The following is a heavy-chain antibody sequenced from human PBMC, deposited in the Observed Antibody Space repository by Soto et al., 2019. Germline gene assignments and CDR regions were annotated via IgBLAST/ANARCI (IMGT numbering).Heavy chain of an antibody. CDR3: AKDWRRRGGDDSSFDY. CDR1: GFTFSSYG. CDR2: ISYDGSNK. D-gene: IGHD2-21*01. J-gene: IGHJ4*02. Sequence: QVQLVESGGGVVQPGRSLRLSCAASGFTFSSYGMHWVRQAPGKGLEWVAVISYDGSNKNYADSVKGRFTISRDNSKNTLYLQMNSLRAEDTAVYYCAKDWRRRGGDDSSFDYWGQGTLVTVSS. V-gene: IGHV3-30*18.